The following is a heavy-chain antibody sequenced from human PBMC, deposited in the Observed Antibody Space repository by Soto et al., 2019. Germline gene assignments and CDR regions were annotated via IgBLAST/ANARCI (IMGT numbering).Heavy chain of an antibody. J-gene: IGHJ6*02. CDR1: RYTFTNFY. CDR3: SRSQVGRPLDV. D-gene: IGHD1-26*01. CDR2: INPSGGST. V-gene: IGHV1-46*01. Sequence: GASVKVSCQASRYTFTNFYLHWLRQAAGQGHEWMGIINPSGGSTTYPQKFQGRVTMTRDTSTSTVHMELITLRSEDTAVYYCSRSQVGRPLDVWGPGTTVTVSS.